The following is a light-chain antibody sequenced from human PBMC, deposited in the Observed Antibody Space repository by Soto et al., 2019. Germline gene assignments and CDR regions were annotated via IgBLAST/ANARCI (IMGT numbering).Light chain of an antibody. V-gene: IGKV1-5*01. Sequence: IQITQSPSTLSASVSHRVTIPCRASHSISTWLAWYQQKPGRAPKLLIYDASSLESGVPSRFSGSGSGTEFTLTISSLQPDDFATYYCQQYNSYGTFGQGTKVDIK. CDR2: DAS. CDR1: HSISTW. J-gene: IGKJ1*01. CDR3: QQYNSYGT.